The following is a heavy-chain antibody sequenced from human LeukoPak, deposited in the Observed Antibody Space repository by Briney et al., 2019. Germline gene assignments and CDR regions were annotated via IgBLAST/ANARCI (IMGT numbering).Heavy chain of an antibody. J-gene: IGHJ3*01. CDR3: ARDYYCSGGSCSDTFDV. CDR2: VSGHDKRT. D-gene: IGHD2-15*01. Sequence: GASVEVSCKASGYSFTTYGISWVRQAPGQGLEWMGWVSGHDKRTNYAQNLRGRVTMTIDTSTTTSYMELTSLRSDDTAVYYCARDYYCSGGSCSDTFDVWGQGTMVTVSS. V-gene: IGHV1-18*01. CDR1: GYSFTTYG.